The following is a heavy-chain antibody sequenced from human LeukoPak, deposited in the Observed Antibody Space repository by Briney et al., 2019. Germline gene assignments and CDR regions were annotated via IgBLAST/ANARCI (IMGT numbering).Heavy chain of an antibody. CDR1: GYTFTSYG. V-gene: IGHV1-18*01. J-gene: IGHJ5*02. CDR3: ARGNPPVDTAMNYNWFDP. CDR2: ISAYNGDT. D-gene: IGHD5-18*01. Sequence: GASVKVSCKASGYTFTSYGITWVRQAPGQGLEWMGWISAYNGDTNYAQKLQGRVTMTTDTSTSTAYMELRSLRSDDTAVYYCARGNPPVDTAMNYNWFDPWGRGTLVTVSS.